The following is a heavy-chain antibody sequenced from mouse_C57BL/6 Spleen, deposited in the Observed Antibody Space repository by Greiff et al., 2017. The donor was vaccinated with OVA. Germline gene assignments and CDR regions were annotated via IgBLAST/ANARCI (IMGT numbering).Heavy chain of an antibody. D-gene: IGHD4-1*02. CDR2: IWSGGST. V-gene: IGHV2-2*01. CDR3: ARTTGTDAMDY. CDR1: GFSLTSYG. J-gene: IGHJ4*01. Sequence: QVQLKESGPGLVQPSQSLSITCTVSGFSLTSYGVHWVRQSPGKGLEWLGGIWSGGSTDSNGAFIARLSISKDKSTIQVFCKMNSLQADDTSIYYCARTTGTDAMDYWGQGTSVTVSS.